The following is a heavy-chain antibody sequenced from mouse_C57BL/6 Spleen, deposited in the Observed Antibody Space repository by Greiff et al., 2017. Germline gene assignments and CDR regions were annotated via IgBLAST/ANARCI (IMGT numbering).Heavy chain of an antibody. CDR1: GYSITSGYY. J-gene: IGHJ3*01. CDR2: ISYDGSN. D-gene: IGHD2-4*01. Sequence: VQLQQSGPGLVKPSQSLSLTCSVTGYSITSGYYWNWIRQFPGNKLEWMGYISYDGSNNYNPSLKNRISITRVTSKNQFFLKLNSVTTEDTATYYCARGGYDYGLAYWGQGTLVTVSA. CDR3: ARGGYDYGLAY. V-gene: IGHV3-6*01.